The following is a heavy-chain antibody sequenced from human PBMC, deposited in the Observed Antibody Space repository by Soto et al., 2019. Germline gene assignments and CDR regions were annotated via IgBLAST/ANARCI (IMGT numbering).Heavy chain of an antibody. CDR1: GFSLSNGRMG. J-gene: IGHJ6*02. D-gene: IGHD1-1*01. V-gene: IGHV2-26*03. CDR3: ARERSSRLHYYYYYGMDV. Sequence: SGPTLLNPTETLTLTCTISGFSLSNGRMGVSWIRQPPGRALEWLAHFFSDVERSYSTPMQSRLTMSQDTSGTQVVLTIKKKNPQDTAVYYCARERSSRLHYYYYYGMDVGGQGTTVPVSS. CDR2: FFSDVER.